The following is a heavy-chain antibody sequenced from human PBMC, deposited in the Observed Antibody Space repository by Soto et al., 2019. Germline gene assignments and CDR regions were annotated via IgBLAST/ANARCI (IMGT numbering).Heavy chain of an antibody. CDR1: GFAFNNYG. CDR2: ISKSGYT. J-gene: IGHJ4*02. V-gene: IGHV3-21*01. CDR3: AREDSIIIPAVSDF. Sequence: GSLRLSCTVSGFAFNNYGINWVLQSPGKGLEWVSSISKSGYTYYSDSVKGRFTISRDNAKNSVSLQMNTLRVEDTAVYYCAREDSIIIPAVSDFWGQGTLVTVSS. D-gene: IGHD2-2*01.